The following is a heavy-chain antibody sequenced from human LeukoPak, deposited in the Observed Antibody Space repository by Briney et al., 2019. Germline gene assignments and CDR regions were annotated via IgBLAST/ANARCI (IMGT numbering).Heavy chain of an antibody. Sequence: GGSLRLSCAASGFTFSSCAMSWVRQAPGKGLEWVAVISYDGSNKYYADSVKGRFTISRDNSKNTLYLQMNSLRAEDTAVYYCARELDYWGQGTLVTVSS. CDR1: GFTFSSCA. J-gene: IGHJ4*02. V-gene: IGHV3-30*04. CDR2: ISYDGSNK. CDR3: ARELDY.